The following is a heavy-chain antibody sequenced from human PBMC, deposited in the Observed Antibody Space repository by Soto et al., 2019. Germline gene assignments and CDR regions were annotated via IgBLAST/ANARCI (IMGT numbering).Heavy chain of an antibody. D-gene: IGHD2-2*01. CDR2: IYYSGST. CDR1: GGSISSGGYY. J-gene: IGHJ6*03. Sequence: SETLSLTCTVSGGSISSGGYYWSWIRQHPGKGLEWIGYIYYSGSTYYNPSLKSRVTISVDTSKNQFSLKLSSVTAADTAVYYCARGPPRLVPAGNYYMDVWGKGTTVTVSS. CDR3: ARGPPRLVPAGNYYMDV. V-gene: IGHV4-31*03.